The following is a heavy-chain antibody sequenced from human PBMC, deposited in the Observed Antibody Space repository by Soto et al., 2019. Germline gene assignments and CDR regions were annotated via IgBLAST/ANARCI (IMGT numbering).Heavy chain of an antibody. Sequence: GGSLRLSCAASGFTFSSYAMHWVRQAPGKGLEWVAVISYDGSNKYYADSVKGRFTISRDNSKNTLYLQMNSLRAEDTAVYYCARDFAGSSSWHYWGQGTLVTVS. CDR3: ARDFAGSSSWHY. CDR1: GFTFSSYA. V-gene: IGHV3-30-3*01. D-gene: IGHD6-13*01. CDR2: ISYDGSNK. J-gene: IGHJ4*02.